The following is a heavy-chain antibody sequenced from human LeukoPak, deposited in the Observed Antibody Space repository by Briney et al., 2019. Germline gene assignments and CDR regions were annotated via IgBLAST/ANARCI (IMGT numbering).Heavy chain of an antibody. J-gene: IGHJ4*02. CDR2: ISSSGSTI. D-gene: IGHD6-19*01. CDR1: GFTFSSYE. Sequence: PGGSLRHSCAASGFTFSSYEMNWVRQAPGKGLEWVSYISSSGSTIYYADSVKGRFTISRDNAKNSLYLQMNSLRAEDTAVYYCARDLTFSSGWNYWGQGTLVTVSS. CDR3: ARDLTFSSGWNY. V-gene: IGHV3-48*03.